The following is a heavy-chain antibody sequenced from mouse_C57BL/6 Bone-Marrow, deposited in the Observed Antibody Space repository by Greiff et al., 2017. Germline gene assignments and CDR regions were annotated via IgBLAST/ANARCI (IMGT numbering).Heavy chain of an antibody. V-gene: IGHV1-64*01. CDR1: GYTFTSYW. D-gene: IGHD1-1*01. CDR3: ARPYYYGSSCLDY. Sequence: VQLQQPGAELVKPGASVKLSCKASGYTFTSYWMHWVKQRPGQGLEWIGMIHPSSGSTNYNEKFKSKATLTVDKSSSTAYMQLSSLTSEDSAVYYCARPYYYGSSCLDYWGQGTTLTVSS. CDR2: IHPSSGST. J-gene: IGHJ2*01.